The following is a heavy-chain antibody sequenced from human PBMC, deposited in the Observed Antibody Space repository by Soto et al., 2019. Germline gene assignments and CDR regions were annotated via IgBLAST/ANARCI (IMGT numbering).Heavy chain of an antibody. V-gene: IGHV3-30-3*01. J-gene: IGHJ6*02. CDR2: ISYDGSNK. CDR1: GFTFSSYA. D-gene: IGHD7-27*01. Sequence: QVQLVESGGGVVQPGRSLRLSCAASGFTFSSYAMHWVRQAPGKGLEWVAVISYDGSNKYYADSVKGRFTISRDNSKNSLELQRNSLRADDTAVYYGARDETGADRYCDCSGRDVWGQGTTVTVSS. CDR3: ARDETGADRYCDCSGRDV.